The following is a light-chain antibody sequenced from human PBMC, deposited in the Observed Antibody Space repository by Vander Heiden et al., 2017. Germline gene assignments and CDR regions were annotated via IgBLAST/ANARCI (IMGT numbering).Light chain of an antibody. J-gene: IGKJ1*01. V-gene: IGKV3-15*01. CDR1: QSVSSN. CDR2: GAS. Sequence: EIVMTQSPATLSVSPGERATLPCRASQSVSSNLAWYQQKPCQAPRLLIYGASTRATGIPARFSGSGSGTEFALTISSLQSEDFAVYYCHLYNNWPGWTFGQEIKVEIK. CDR3: HLYNNWPGWT.